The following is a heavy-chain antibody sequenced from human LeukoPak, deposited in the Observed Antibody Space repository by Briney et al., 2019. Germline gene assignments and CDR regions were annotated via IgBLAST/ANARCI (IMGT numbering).Heavy chain of an antibody. Sequence: GESLKISCKGSGYSFTSYWIAWVRQMPGKGLEWMGIIYPGDSDNSYSPSFQGQVTISAEKFISTAYLQWSSLKASDTAIYYCARLSMIDTFDIWGLGTVVTVSS. CDR1: GYSFTSYW. D-gene: IGHD3-22*01. V-gene: IGHV5-51*01. J-gene: IGHJ3*02. CDR2: IYPGDSDN. CDR3: ARLSMIDTFDI.